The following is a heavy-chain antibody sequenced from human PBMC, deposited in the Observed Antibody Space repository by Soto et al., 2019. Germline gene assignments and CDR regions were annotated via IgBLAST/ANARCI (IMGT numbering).Heavy chain of an antibody. Sequence: QVQVVESGGGVVQPGRSLRLSCAASGFTFSSYAMHWVRLAPGKGLEWVAVISNDGVNGYYADSVKGRFTISRDNSKNTVYLQMNSLRAEDTAVYYCAKGSAGHYDSGTLLDWGQGTLVTVSS. V-gene: IGHV3-30-3*01. CDR3: AKGSAGHYDSGTLLD. D-gene: IGHD3-10*01. CDR2: ISNDGVNG. J-gene: IGHJ4*02. CDR1: GFTFSSYA.